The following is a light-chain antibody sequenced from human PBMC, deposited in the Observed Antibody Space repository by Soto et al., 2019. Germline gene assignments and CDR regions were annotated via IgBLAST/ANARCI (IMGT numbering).Light chain of an antibody. CDR1: SSDVGGYHY. J-gene: IGLJ1*01. Sequence: QSALTQPPSASGSPGQSVTISCTGTSSDVGGYHYASWYQQYPGRAPKLMIYEVSKRPSGVPGRFSGSKSDNTASLTVSGLQAEDEADYYCSSYAGDNIYVFGTGTKVTVL. V-gene: IGLV2-8*01. CDR3: SSYAGDNIYV. CDR2: EVS.